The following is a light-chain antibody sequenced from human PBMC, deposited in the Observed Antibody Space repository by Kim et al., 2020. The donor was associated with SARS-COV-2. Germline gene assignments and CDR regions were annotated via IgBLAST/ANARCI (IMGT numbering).Light chain of an antibody. Sequence: PADRAALSCRGSSFVVENNLAWYQQKPGQAPRLLSLGASSRVTGTPDKFSGSGSGSEFNLSISRVEPEDSAVYYRQQYGRSPRTFGGGTKVDIK. CDR2: GAS. CDR1: SFVVENN. CDR3: QQYGRSPRT. J-gene: IGKJ4*01. V-gene: IGKV3-20*01.